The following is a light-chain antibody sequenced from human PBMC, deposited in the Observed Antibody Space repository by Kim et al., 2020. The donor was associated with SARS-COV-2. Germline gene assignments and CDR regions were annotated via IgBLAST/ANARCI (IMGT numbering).Light chain of an antibody. V-gene: IGKV1-33*01. Sequence: SESVGDRVPITCQASQDIRNFLNWFQHKPGKAPKLLIYDAATLGAGVPSRFSGSGSGTDFTFTISSLQPEDIATYYCQHFDSLPYTFGQGTKLEI. CDR2: DAA. CDR3: QHFDSLPYT. J-gene: IGKJ2*01. CDR1: QDIRNF.